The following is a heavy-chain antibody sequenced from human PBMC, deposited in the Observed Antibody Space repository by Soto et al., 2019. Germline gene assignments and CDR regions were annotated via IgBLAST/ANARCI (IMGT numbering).Heavy chain of an antibody. CDR1: GGSISSYY. CDR3: ATSDVARFLPYMDV. J-gene: IGHJ6*03. CDR2: IYYSGST. D-gene: IGHD3-3*01. V-gene: IGHV4-59*08. Sequence: SETLSLTCTVSGGSISSYYWSWIRQPPGKGLEWIGYIYYSGSTNYNPSLKSRVTISVDTSKNQFSLKLSSVTAADTAVYYCATSDVARFLPYMDVWGKGTTVTVSS.